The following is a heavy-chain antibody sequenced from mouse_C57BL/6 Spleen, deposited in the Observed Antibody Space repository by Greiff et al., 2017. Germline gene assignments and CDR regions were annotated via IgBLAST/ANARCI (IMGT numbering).Heavy chain of an antibody. V-gene: IGHV1-78*01. J-gene: IGHJ1*03. D-gene: IGHD2-3*01. Sequence: VQLQQSDAELVKPGASVKISCKVSGYTFTDHTIHWMKQRPEQGLEWIGYIYPRDGSTKYNEKFKGKATLTADKSSSTAYMPLNSLTSEDSAVYFCARTDDGYHWYFDVWGTGTTVTVSS. CDR3: ARTDDGYHWYFDV. CDR2: IYPRDGST. CDR1: GYTFTDHT.